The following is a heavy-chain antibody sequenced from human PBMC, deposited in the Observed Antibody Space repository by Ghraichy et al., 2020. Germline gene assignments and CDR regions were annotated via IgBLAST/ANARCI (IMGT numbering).Heavy chain of an antibody. CDR1: GGSVRDTGYY. V-gene: IGHV4-39*01. Sequence: TLSLTCTVSGGSVRDTGYYWAWVRQLPGKTLDWIGSIYYTGMTYYNPSLKSRVSISIDTSSNQFSLRLTSVTAADTALYYCTKQDAISHYSMGVWGQGTTVTVSS. D-gene: IGHD2-21*01. J-gene: IGHJ6*02. CDR3: TKQDAISHYSMGV. CDR2: IYYTGMT.